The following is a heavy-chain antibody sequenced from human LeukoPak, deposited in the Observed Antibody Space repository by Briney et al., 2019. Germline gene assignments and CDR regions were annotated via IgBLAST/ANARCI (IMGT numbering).Heavy chain of an antibody. CDR2: ICSRGST. Sequence: KPSETLSLTCTVSGGSISSYYWSWVRQRDGKGMEWVGRICSRGSTSYNPSLTRPATMSVDTSKTQSSLKLSSVTAADTAVYYCAREEDGSGSYVDHKTSDYWGQGILVTVSS. J-gene: IGHJ4*02. CDR3: AREEDGSGSYVDHKTSDY. V-gene: IGHV4-4*07. CDR1: GGSISSYY. D-gene: IGHD3-10*01.